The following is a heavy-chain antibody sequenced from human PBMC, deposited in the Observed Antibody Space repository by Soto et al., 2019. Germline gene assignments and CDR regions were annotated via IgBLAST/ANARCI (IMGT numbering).Heavy chain of an antibody. CDR2: INRDGVT. CDR3: ARTATQCSRPSCYTVSLDF. J-gene: IGHJ4*02. CDR1: GGSFSGYY. V-gene: IGHV4-34*01. D-gene: IGHD2-2*02. Sequence: SETLSLTCTVLGGSFSGYYWGWIRQPPGKGLEWIGEINRDGVTNYNPSLKSRLTISVDTSKNQFSLNLNSVTAADTAVYYCARTATQCSRPSCYTVSLDFWGQGTLVTVSS.